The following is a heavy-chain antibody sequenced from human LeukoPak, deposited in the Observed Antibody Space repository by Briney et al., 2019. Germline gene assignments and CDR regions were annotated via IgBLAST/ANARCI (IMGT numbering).Heavy chain of an antibody. CDR2: IYPGDSDT. V-gene: IGHV5-51*01. CDR3: ARREHSSAWYYFDY. J-gene: IGHJ4*02. CDR1: GYSFTTSW. Sequence: GESLKISSEGSGYSFTTSWIGWVRPMSGKNPEWMGIIYPGDSDTPYSPSFQDQVVISADKSITTAYLQWSSLEASDTAMYYCARREHSSAWYYFDYWGQGTLVTVSS. D-gene: IGHD6-19*01.